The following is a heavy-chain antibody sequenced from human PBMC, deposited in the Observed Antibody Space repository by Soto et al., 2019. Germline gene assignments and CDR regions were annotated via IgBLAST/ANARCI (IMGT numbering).Heavy chain of an antibody. J-gene: IGHJ4*02. CDR1: GFTFSSYA. D-gene: IGHD2-2*01. Sequence: GGSLRLSCAASGFTFSSYAMTWVRQAPGKGLEWVSTISGSGGTTYYADSVKGRFTISRDNSENMLYLHMNSLRAEDTAVYYCAKDGCGSTTCSIYYWGQGTLVTVSS. V-gene: IGHV3-23*01. CDR2: ISGSGGTT. CDR3: AKDGCGSTTCSIYY.